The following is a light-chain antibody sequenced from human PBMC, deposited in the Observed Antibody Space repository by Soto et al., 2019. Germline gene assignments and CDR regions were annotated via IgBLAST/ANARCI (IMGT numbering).Light chain of an antibody. J-gene: IGKJ1*01. CDR1: QSVSSN. Sequence: EIVMTQSPATLSASPGERATLSCRASQSVSSNLAWYQQKPGQAPRLLIYGASTRATGIPARFIGSGSGTEFTLTISSLQSEDFAVYYCQHYSNWPPWTFGQGTKVDIK. CDR2: GAS. V-gene: IGKV3-15*01. CDR3: QHYSNWPPWT.